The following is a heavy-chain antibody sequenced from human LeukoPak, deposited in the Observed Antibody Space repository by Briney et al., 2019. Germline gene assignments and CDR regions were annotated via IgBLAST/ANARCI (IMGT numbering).Heavy chain of an antibody. CDR2: IIPIFGTA. V-gene: IGHV1-69*06. CDR3: ARGWDYDSGGRPTAYVY. CDR1: GGTFSNYA. Sequence: PVTVSCKASGGTFSNYAINWVRQAPGQGLEWMGGIIPIFGTANYAQKFQGRVTITADKSTSTVYMELNSLKSEDTAVYHCARGWDYDSGGRPTAYVYWGQGTLVTVSS. D-gene: IGHD3-22*01. J-gene: IGHJ4*02.